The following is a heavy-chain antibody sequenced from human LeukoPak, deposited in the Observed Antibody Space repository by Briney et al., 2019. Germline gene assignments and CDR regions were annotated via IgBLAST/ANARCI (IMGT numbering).Heavy chain of an antibody. CDR1: GFTFSSYW. D-gene: IGHD6-13*01. Sequence: RGSLRLSCAASGFTFSSYWMNWVRQAPGKGLEWVANIKQDGSEKYYVDSVKGRFTISRDNAKNSLYLQMNSLRAEDTAVYYCARRDSSSWYNYYYYYYMDVWGKGTTVTVSS. J-gene: IGHJ6*03. CDR2: IKQDGSEK. CDR3: ARRDSSSWYNYYYYYYMDV. V-gene: IGHV3-7*01.